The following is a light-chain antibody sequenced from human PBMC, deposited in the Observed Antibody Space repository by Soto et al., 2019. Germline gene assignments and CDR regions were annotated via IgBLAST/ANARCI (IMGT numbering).Light chain of an antibody. CDR1: QAVPTN. CDR2: EES. J-gene: IGKJ4*01. V-gene: IGKV1-9*01. CDR3: QQVKTYPRT. Sequence: DIHLTQSPSFLSASVGDRVTITCRPSQAVPTNMAWYQQKPGKPPKLLIYEESTLHSGVPSRFSGRKSGTQFTRTTDCLQPEDFATYYCQQVKTYPRTFGGGTKVESK.